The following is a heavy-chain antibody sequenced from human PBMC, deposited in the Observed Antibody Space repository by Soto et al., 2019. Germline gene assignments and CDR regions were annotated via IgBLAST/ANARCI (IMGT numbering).Heavy chain of an antibody. CDR2: IYWDDDK. J-gene: IGHJ4*02. D-gene: IGHD3-10*01. Sequence: QITLKESGPTLVKPTQTLTLTCTFSGFSLSTSGVGVGWIRQPPGKALEWLALIYWDDDKRYSPSLKSRLTLTKDTSKNQVVLTMTNMDPVDTATYYCAHILSGPMVQNYFDYWGQGTLVTVSS. V-gene: IGHV2-5*02. CDR1: GFSLSTSGVG. CDR3: AHILSGPMVQNYFDY.